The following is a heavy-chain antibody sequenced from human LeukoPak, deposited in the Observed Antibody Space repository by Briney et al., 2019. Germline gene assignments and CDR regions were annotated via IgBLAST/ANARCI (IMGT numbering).Heavy chain of an antibody. J-gene: IGHJ4*02. D-gene: IGHD4-17*01. CDR1: GFTFSSYG. V-gene: IGHV3-30*02. Sequence: GGSLRLSCAASGFTFSSYGMHWVRQAPGKGLEWVAFIRYDGSNKYYADSVKGRFTISRDNSKNTLYLQMNSLRAEDTAVYYCAHLTTVTSDYFDYWGQGTLVTVSS. CDR3: AHLTTVTSDYFDY. CDR2: IRYDGSNK.